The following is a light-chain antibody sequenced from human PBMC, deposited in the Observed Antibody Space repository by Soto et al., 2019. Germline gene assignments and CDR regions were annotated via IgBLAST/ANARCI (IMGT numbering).Light chain of an antibody. J-gene: IGLJ1*01. CDR1: ISDVGIYNY. Sequence: QSVLTQPSSVSGSAGQSIAISCTGSISDVGIYNYVSWYQQHPGKVPKLIIYEVTSLPSGVSIRFSGSKSGKTASLTISGLQPEDEADYYCSSYTTSSTRVFGTGTKVTVL. V-gene: IGLV2-14*01. CDR2: EVT. CDR3: SSYTTSSTRV.